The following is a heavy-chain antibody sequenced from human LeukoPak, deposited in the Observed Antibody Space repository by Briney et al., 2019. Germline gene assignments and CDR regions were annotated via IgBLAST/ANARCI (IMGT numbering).Heavy chain of an antibody. Sequence: ASVKLSCKASGYTFTSHGISWVRQAPGQGLEWMGWISTYNGNTNYAQKFQGRVTMTTDTSTTTAYMELRSLRSDDTAVYYCARGQGASWDTAMVTDHWGQGTLVTVSS. CDR2: ISTYNGNT. CDR3: ARGQGASWDTAMVTDH. J-gene: IGHJ4*02. V-gene: IGHV1-18*01. CDR1: GYTFTSHG. D-gene: IGHD5-18*01.